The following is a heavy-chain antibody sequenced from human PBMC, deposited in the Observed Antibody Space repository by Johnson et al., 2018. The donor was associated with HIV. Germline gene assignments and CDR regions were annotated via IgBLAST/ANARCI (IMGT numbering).Heavy chain of an antibody. Sequence: QMLLVESGGGLVQPGGSLRLSCAVSGFTFSDYYMSWIRQAPGKGLEWVSYISSSGSTIYYADSVKGRFIIFRDNAKNTLSLQMSSLKTEDTAVYYCTRDRDGVGVSWGQGTMVTVSS. J-gene: IGHJ3*01. D-gene: IGHD3-10*01. CDR2: ISSSGSTI. CDR1: GFTFSDYY. V-gene: IGHV3-11*01. CDR3: TRDRDGVGVS.